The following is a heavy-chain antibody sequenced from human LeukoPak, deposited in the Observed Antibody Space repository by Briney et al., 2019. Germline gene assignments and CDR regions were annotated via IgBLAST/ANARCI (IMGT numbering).Heavy chain of an antibody. D-gene: IGHD5-18*01. CDR1: GYTFTSYY. CDR3: ASLQGAMATGPHDAFDI. Sequence: ASVKVSCKASGYTFTSYYMHWVRRAPGQGLEWMGIINPSGGSTSYAQKFQGRVTMTRDTSTSTVYMELSSLRSEDTAVYYCASLQGAMATGPHDAFDIWGQGTMVTVSS. J-gene: IGHJ3*02. V-gene: IGHV1-46*01. CDR2: INPSGGST.